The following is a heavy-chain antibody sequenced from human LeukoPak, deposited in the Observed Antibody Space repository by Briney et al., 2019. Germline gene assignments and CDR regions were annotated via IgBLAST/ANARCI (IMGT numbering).Heavy chain of an antibody. CDR1: GYPFSDYY. CDR3: ARDHEERGPYLDL. Sequence: ASVKVSCKASGYPFSDYYIHWVREAPGKGLEWMGRIDPVDGETTYAESFQGRVTFTADRSTYTIYMELNSLTFADRAVYYCARDHEERGPYLDLWGQGTQVIVSS. CDR2: IDPVDGET. V-gene: IGHV1-69-2*01. D-gene: IGHD3-10*01. J-gene: IGHJ4*02.